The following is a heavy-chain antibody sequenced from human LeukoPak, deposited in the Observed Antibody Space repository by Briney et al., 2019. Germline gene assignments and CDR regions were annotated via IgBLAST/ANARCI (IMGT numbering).Heavy chain of an antibody. CDR2: IIPIFGTA. CDR1: GNTFSSYA. Sequence: ASVKVSCKASGNTFSSYAISWMRQAPGQGLEWMGGIIPIFGTANYAQKFQGRVTITTDESTSTAYMELSSLRSEDTAVYYCARGSADISGPYYYYYYMDVWGKGTTVTVSS. J-gene: IGHJ6*03. CDR3: ARGSADISGPYYYYYYMDV. D-gene: IGHD6-19*01. V-gene: IGHV1-69*05.